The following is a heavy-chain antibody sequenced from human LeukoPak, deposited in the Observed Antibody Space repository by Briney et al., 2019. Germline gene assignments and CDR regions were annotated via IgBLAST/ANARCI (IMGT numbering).Heavy chain of an antibody. J-gene: IGHJ4*02. CDR2: ISGSGGST. V-gene: IGHV3-23*01. Sequence: GGSLRLSCAASGFTFSSYAMSWVRQAPGKGLEWVSAISGSGGSTYYADSVKGRFTISRDNSKNTLYLQMNSLRAEDTAVYYCPIPAYDILTGYSLDFDYWGQGTLVTVSS. CDR3: PIPAYDILTGYSLDFDY. D-gene: IGHD3-9*01. CDR1: GFTFSSYA.